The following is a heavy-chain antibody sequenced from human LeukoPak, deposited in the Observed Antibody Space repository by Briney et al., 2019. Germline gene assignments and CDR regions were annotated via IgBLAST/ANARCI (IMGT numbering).Heavy chain of an antibody. V-gene: IGHV3-9*01. CDR1: GFTFDDYA. CDR3: ARDLRYCSSTSC. D-gene: IGHD2-2*01. J-gene: IGHJ4*02. Sequence: GGSLRLSCAASGFTFDDYAMHWVRQAPGKGLEWVSGISWNSGSIGYADSVKGRFTISRDNAKNSLYLQMNSLRAEDTALYYCARDLRYCSSTSCWGQGTLVTVSS. CDR2: ISWNSGSI.